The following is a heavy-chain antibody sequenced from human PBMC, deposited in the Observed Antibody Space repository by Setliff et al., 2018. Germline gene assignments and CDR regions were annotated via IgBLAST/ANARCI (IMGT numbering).Heavy chain of an antibody. CDR3: ARGGTFRYFDY. CDR2: VYYNGAA. CDR1: GGTFSDYY. V-gene: IGHV4-59*01. D-gene: IGHD5-12*01. J-gene: IGHJ4*02. Sequence: TSETLSLTCAAYGGTFSDYYWSWIRQPPGKGLEFIGYVYYNGAANYSPSLKSRVTITVDTSKNQFSLRLRSVTAADTAVYYCARGGTFRYFDYWGQGAPVTVSS.